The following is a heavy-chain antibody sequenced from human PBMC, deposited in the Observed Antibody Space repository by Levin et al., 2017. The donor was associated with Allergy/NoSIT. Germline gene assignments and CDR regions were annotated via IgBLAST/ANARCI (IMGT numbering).Heavy chain of an antibody. J-gene: IGHJ4*02. CDR2: IKSKTDGGTT. CDR3: TTVLVAVADPDY. CDR1: GFTFSNAW. Sequence: SCAASGFTFSNAWMSWVRQAPGKGLEWVGRIKSKTDGGTTDYAAPVKGRFTISRDDSKNTLYLQMNSLKTEDTAVYYCTTVLVAVADPDYWGQGTLVTVSS. D-gene: IGHD6-19*01. V-gene: IGHV3-15*01.